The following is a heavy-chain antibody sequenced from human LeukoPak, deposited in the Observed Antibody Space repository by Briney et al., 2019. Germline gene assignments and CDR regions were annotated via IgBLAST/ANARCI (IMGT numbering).Heavy chain of an antibody. J-gene: IGHJ4*02. V-gene: IGHV1-2*02. CDR2: INPNSGGT. Sequence: GASVKVSCKASGYTFTGYYMHWVRQAPGQGLEWMGWINPNSGGTNYAQKFQGRVTMTRDTSISTAYMELSRLRSDDTAVYYCARGALEWYYDFWSGYSYYFDYWGQGTLVTVPS. CDR1: GYTFTGYY. CDR3: ARGALEWYYDFWSGYSYYFDY. D-gene: IGHD3-3*01.